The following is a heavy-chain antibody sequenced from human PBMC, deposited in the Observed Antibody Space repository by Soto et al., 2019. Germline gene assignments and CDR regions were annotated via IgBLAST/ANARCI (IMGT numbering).Heavy chain of an antibody. CDR1: GFTFSSYA. CDR2: ISGSGGST. D-gene: IGHD3-22*01. J-gene: IGHJ4*02. Sequence: EVQLLESGGGLVQPGGSLRLSCAASGFTFSSYAMSWVRQAPGKGLEWVSAISGSGGSTYYADSVKGRFTISRDNSKNPLYLQMNSLRAVDTAVYYCAKAWPLTMITSALDYWGQGTLVTVSS. CDR3: AKAWPLTMITSALDY. V-gene: IGHV3-23*01.